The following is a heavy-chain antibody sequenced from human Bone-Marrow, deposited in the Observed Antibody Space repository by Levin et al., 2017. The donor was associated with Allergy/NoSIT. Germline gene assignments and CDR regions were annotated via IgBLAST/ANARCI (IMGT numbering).Heavy chain of an antibody. CDR1: GYTFTSFD. CDR2: MYPNSDNA. D-gene: IGHD5-12*01. Sequence: ASVKVSCKTSGYTFTSFDINWVRQATGQGLEWMGWMYPNSDNAGYAQKFQGRVTTTRNTSISTAYMELSSLRSEDTAIYYCARGELGSGYLFDYWGQGTLVTVSS. J-gene: IGHJ4*02. CDR3: ARGELGSGYLFDY. V-gene: IGHV1-8*01.